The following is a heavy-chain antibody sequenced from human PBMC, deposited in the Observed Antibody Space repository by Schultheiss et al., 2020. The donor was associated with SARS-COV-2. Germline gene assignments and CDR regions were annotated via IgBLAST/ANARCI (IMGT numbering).Heavy chain of an antibody. CDR2: INHSGST. CDR3: ARGPFIRYSSSWYSVPMAFDI. Sequence: TLSLTCAVYGGSFSGYYWSWIRQPPGKGLEWIGEINHSGSTNYNPSLKSRVTISVDTSKNQFSLKLSSVTAADTAVYYCARGPFIRYSSSWYSVPMAFDIWGQGTRFTVSS. V-gene: IGHV4-34*01. CDR1: GGSFSGYY. D-gene: IGHD6-13*01. J-gene: IGHJ3*02.